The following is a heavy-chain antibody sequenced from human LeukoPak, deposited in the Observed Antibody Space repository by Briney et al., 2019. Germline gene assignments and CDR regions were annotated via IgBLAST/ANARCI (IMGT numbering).Heavy chain of an antibody. V-gene: IGHV3-30*17. CDR3: ARQRVGYFRS. CDR1: GFPFSNYA. J-gene: IGHJ5*02. Sequence: GGSLRLSCAASGFPFSNYAMHWVRQSPGRGLEGVALMSYDGSDQFYAHSVKGIFTISRDNSNNTVFLQMNSLRTEDTAVYYCARQRVGYFRSWGQGTLVTVSS. CDR2: MSYDGSDQ. D-gene: IGHD2/OR15-2a*01.